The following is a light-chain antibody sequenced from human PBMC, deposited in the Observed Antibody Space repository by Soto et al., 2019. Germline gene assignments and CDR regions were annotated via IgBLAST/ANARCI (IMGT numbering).Light chain of an antibody. Sequence: QSVLTQPSSASGSPGQSVIISCTGTSSDVGAYNYVSWYQQLPGRAPKLMIYEVSKRPSGVPDRFSGSKSGNTASLIVSGLQAEDEADYYCSSYGGSNNLIFGGGTKLTVL. J-gene: IGLJ2*01. CDR3: SSYGGSNNLI. CDR2: EVS. CDR1: SSDVGAYNY. V-gene: IGLV2-8*01.